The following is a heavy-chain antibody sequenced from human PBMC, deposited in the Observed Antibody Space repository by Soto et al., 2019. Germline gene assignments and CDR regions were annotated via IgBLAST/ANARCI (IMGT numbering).Heavy chain of an antibody. J-gene: IGHJ3*02. CDR3: ASRLYCSSTSCYPPPDAFDI. Sequence: ASVKVSCKASGYTFTDHYMHWVRQAPGQGLEWMGWINPNNGATHYAQKFQGSVTMTRNTSISTAYMELSSLRSEDTAVYYCASRLYCSSTSCYPPPDAFDIWGQGTMVTVSS. D-gene: IGHD2-2*01. V-gene: IGHV1-2*04. CDR1: GYTFTDHY. CDR2: INPNNGAT.